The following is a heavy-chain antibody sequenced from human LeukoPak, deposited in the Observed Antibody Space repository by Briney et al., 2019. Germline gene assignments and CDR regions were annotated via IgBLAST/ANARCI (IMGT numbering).Heavy chain of an antibody. V-gene: IGHV3-66*01. CDR3: ARDIAVAGTEDY. Sequence: GGSLRLSCAASGSTFSSYAMSWVRQAPGKGLEWVSVIYSGGSTYYADSVKGRFTISRDNSKNTLYLQMNSLRAEDTAVYYCARDIAVAGTEDYWGQGTLVTVSS. J-gene: IGHJ4*02. CDR2: IYSGGST. CDR1: GSTFSSYA. D-gene: IGHD6-19*01.